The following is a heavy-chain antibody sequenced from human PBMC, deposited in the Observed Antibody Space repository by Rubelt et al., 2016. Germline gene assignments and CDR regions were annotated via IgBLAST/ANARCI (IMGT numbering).Heavy chain of an antibody. CDR3: ARDLGRSGYASCSDY. Sequence: QVQLQESGPGLVKPSETLSLTCTVSGGSINSYYWSWIRQPPGKGLEWIGYIYYTGSTNYNPSLTSRVTISKDTSKNQFSLELTSVTAADTAIYYCARDLGRSGYASCSDYWGRGTLVTVSS. V-gene: IGHV4-59*01. CDR1: GGSINSYY. J-gene: IGHJ4*02. D-gene: IGHD5-12*01. CDR2: IYYTGST.